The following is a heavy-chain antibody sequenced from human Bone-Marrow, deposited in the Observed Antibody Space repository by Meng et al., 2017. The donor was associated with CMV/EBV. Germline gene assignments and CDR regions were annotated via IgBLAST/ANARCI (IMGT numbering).Heavy chain of an antibody. J-gene: IGHJ4*02. Sequence: GGSLRLSCAASGFTFDDYAMHWVRQAPGKGLEWVSGISWNSDTIGYADSVKGRFTTSRDNAKNSLYLQMNSLRAEDTAFYYCAKDIQGNYHFRYFVSWGQGSLVTVSS. CDR3: AKDIQGNYHFRYFVS. CDR1: GFTFDDYA. D-gene: IGHD1-7*01. V-gene: IGHV3-9*01. CDR2: ISWNSDTI.